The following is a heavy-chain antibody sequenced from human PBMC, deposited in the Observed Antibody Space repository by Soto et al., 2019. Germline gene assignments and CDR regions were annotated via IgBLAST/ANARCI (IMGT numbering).Heavy chain of an antibody. CDR3: VRGYCTTSPCSGDFQF. CDR1: GYTLTSYK. V-gene: IGHV1-46*01. D-gene: IGHD2-15*01. CDR2: INPGDSST. Sequence: ASVKVSCKASGYTLTSYKMYWVRQAPGQGLEWMGIINPGDSSTSYAQKFQGRVTMTRDTSASTVYMELSSLRSEDTAVYFSVRGYCTTSPCSGDFQFWGQGTLVTVSS. J-gene: IGHJ1*01.